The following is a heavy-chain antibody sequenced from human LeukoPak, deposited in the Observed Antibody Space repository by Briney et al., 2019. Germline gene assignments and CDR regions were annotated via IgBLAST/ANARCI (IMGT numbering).Heavy chain of an antibody. CDR3: ARRRSCSGGICYEDFDY. D-gene: IGHD2-15*01. Sequence: GESLKISCKGSGSSLTSYWVGWVRQVSGKGLEWMVIIYPGDSDTRYNPFFRGQVTISADKSISTAYLQWSSLKASDTGMYYCARRRSCSGGICYEDFDYWGQGTLVTVSS. V-gene: IGHV5-51*01. CDR2: IYPGDSDT. CDR1: GSSLTSYW. J-gene: IGHJ4*02.